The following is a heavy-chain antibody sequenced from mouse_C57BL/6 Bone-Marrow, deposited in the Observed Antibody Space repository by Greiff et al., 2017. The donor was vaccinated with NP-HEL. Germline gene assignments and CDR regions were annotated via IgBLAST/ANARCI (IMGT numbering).Heavy chain of an antibody. CDR2: IDPSDSYT. Sequence: QVQLKESGAELVKPGASVKLSCKASGYTFTSYWMQWVKQRPGQGLEWIGEIDPSDSYTNYNQKFKGKATLTVDTSSSTAYMQLSSLTSEDSAVYYCAREGVAPYAMDYWGQGTSVTVSS. CDR3: AREGVAPYAMDY. D-gene: IGHD1-1*01. CDR1: GYTFTSYW. V-gene: IGHV1-50*01. J-gene: IGHJ4*01.